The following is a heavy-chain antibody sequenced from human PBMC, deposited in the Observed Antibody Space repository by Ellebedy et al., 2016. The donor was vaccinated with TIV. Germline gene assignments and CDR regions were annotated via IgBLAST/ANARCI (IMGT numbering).Heavy chain of an antibody. CDR2: INPSGRST. CDR3: ARPTVPATICGACGMDV. CDR1: GYTLSSYY. J-gene: IGHJ6*02. V-gene: IGHV1-46*01. Sequence: AASVTVSCKASGYTLSSYYMHWVRQAPGQGLEWMGLINPSGRSTTYAQKFQGRVTMTRDTSTNTVYMEVSSLRSDDTAVYYCARPTVPATICGACGMDVWGQGTTVIVSS. D-gene: IGHD2-2*01.